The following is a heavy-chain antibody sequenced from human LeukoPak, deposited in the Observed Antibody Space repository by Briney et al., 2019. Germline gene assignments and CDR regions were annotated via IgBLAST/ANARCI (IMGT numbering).Heavy chain of an antibody. CDR1: GGSISSSSYC. CDR3: ARTESYIPEGLFDP. J-gene: IGHJ5*02. Sequence: PSETLSLTCTVSGGSISSSSYCWGWIRQPPGKGLEWIGSICYSGSTFYNPSLKSRVTLSVDTSKDQLSLKLSSVTAADTAVYYCARTESYIPEGLFDPWGQGTLVTVSS. D-gene: IGHD3-10*01. V-gene: IGHV4-39*01. CDR2: ICYSGST.